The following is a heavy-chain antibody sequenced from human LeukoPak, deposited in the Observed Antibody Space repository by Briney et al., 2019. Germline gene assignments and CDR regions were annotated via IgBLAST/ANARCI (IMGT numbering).Heavy chain of an antibody. CDR1: GGSISSGSYY. CDR3: ARGPTVVVAEHWFDP. CDR2: IYYSGST. V-gene: IGHV4-61*01. J-gene: IGHJ5*02. D-gene: IGHD2-15*01. Sequence: SQTLSLTCTVSGGSISSGSYYWSWIRQPLGKGLEWIGYIYYSGSTNYNPSLKSRVTISVDTSKNQFSLKLSSVTAADTAVYYCARGPTVVVAEHWFDPWGQGTLVTVSS.